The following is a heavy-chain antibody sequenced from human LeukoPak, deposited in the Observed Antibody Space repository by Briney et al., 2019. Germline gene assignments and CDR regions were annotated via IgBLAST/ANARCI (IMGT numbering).Heavy chain of an antibody. D-gene: IGHD3-3*01. J-gene: IGHJ6*02. Sequence: SETLSLTCAVYGGSFSGCYWSWIRQPPGRGLEWIGEINHSGSTNYNPSLKSRVTISVDTSKNQFSLKLSSVTAADTAVYYCARSPYYDFWTPSYYYGMDVWGQGTTVTVSS. CDR3: ARSPYYDFWTPSYYYGMDV. CDR2: INHSGST. V-gene: IGHV4-34*01. CDR1: GGSFSGCY.